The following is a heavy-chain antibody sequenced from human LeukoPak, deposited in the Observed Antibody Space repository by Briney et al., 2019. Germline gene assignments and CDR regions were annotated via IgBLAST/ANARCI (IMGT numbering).Heavy chain of an antibody. CDR2: ISNNGGYT. D-gene: IGHD2-15*01. Sequence: GGSLTLSCAASGFTFSSSAMSWVRQAPGKGLEWVSAISNNGGYTYYADSVQGRFTISRDNSKSTLCLQMNSLRVEDTAVYYCAKQLGYCSDGSCYFPYWGQGTLVTVSS. CDR3: AKQLGYCSDGSCYFPY. CDR1: GFTFSSSA. J-gene: IGHJ4*02. V-gene: IGHV3-23*01.